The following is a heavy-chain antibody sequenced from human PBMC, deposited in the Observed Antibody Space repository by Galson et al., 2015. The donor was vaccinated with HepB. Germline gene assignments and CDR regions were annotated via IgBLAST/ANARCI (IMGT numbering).Heavy chain of an antibody. V-gene: IGHV3-30-3*01. Sequence: SLRLSCAASGFTFSSYAMHWVRQAPGKGLEWVAVISYDGSNKYYADSVKGRFTISRDNSKNTLYLQMNSLRAEDTAVYYCAKDGSEVPTHHQPPSSGWLDYWGQGTLVTVSS. CDR3: AKDGSEVPTHHQPPSSGWLDY. CDR2: ISYDGSNK. D-gene: IGHD6-19*01. CDR1: GFTFSSYA. J-gene: IGHJ4*02.